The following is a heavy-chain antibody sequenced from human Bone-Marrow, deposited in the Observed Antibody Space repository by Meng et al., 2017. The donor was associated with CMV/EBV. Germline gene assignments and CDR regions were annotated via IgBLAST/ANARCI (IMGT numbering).Heavy chain of an antibody. J-gene: IGHJ4*02. V-gene: IGHV3-19*01. CDR1: GFTFSNSD. CDR2: VSGNGSRT. Sequence: GESLKISCAASGFTFSNSDMNWVRQAPGKGLEWVSGVSGNGSRTHYADSVKGRFIISRDNSKNPLYLQMNSLRAEDTAVYYCAKPNYGSGSYIDYWGQGTLVTVSS. D-gene: IGHD3-10*01. CDR3: AKPNYGSGSYIDY.